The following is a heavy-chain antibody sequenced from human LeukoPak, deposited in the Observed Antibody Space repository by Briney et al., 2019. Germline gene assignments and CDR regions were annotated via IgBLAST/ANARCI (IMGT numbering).Heavy chain of an antibody. V-gene: IGHV3-33*01. CDR1: GFTFSSYG. CDR3: TRDGPKYCSGGSCLQPFDI. CDR2: IWYDGSNK. Sequence: GGSLRLSCAASGFTFSSYGMHWVRQAPGKGLEWVAVIWYDGSNKYYADSVKGRFTISRDNSKNTLYLQMNSLRAEDTAAYYCTRDGPKYCSGGSCLQPFDIWGQGTMVTVSS. J-gene: IGHJ3*02. D-gene: IGHD2-15*01.